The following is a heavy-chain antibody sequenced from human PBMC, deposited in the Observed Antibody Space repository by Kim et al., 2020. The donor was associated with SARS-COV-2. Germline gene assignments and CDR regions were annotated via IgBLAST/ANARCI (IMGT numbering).Heavy chain of an antibody. V-gene: IGHV3-23*01. J-gene: IGHJ4*02. Sequence: YADSVKGRFTISRDNAKNTLYLQMNRLRAEDTAVYYCAKDVTGGLYYFDYWGQGTLVTVSS. D-gene: IGHD3-10*01. CDR3: AKDVTGGLYYFDY.